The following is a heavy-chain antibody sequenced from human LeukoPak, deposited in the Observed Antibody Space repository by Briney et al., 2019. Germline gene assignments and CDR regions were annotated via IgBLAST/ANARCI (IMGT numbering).Heavy chain of an antibody. CDR1: GGSFSGYY. V-gene: IGHV4-34*01. CDR2: NNHSGST. D-gene: IGHD3-9*01. Sequence: SETLSLTCAVYGGSFSGYYWSWIRQPPGKGLEWIGENNHSGSTNYNPSLKSRVTISVDTSKNQFSLKLSSVTAADTAVYYCARGPLADILTGYYSIDFDYWGQGTLVTVSS. J-gene: IGHJ4*02. CDR3: ARGPLADILTGYYSIDFDY.